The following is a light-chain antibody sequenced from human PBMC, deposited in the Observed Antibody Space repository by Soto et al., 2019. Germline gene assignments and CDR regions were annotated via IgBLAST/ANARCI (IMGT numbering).Light chain of an antibody. CDR3: QSYDSSLSAYV. CDR1: SSNIGAGYD. J-gene: IGLJ1*01. CDR2: RNN. V-gene: IGLV1-40*01. Sequence: LTQPPSVSGAPGQRVTISCTGSSSNIGAGYDVHWYQQLPGTAPKLLIFRNNNRPSGVPDRFSGSKSGTSASLAITGLQAEDEADYYCQSYDSSLSAYVFATGTKVTVL.